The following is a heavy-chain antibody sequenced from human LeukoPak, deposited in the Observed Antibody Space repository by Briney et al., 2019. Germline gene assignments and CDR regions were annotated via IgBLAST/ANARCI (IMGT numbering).Heavy chain of an antibody. D-gene: IGHD3-16*02. J-gene: IGHJ4*02. CDR2: IKQDGSEK. CDR1: GFTFSTYW. CDR3: ARLFRAGAAIVSPDY. V-gene: IGHV3-7*01. Sequence: GGSLRLSCAASGFTFSTYWMSWVRQAPGKGLEWVANIKQDGSEKYYVDSVKGRFTISRDNSKNSLYLQMNSLRAEDTAVYYCARLFRAGAAIVSPDYWGQGTLVTVSS.